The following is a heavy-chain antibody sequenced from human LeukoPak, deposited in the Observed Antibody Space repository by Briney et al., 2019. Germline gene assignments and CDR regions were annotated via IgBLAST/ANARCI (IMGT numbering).Heavy chain of an antibody. CDR2: IYYSGST. J-gene: IGHJ4*02. V-gene: IGHV4-39*07. CDR1: GGSISSSSYY. Sequence: SETLSLTCTVSGGSISSSSYYWGWIRQPPGKGLEWIGSIYYSGSTYYNPSLKSRVTISVDTSKNQFSLKLSSVTAAATAVYYFARDYYDFWSGYPTYFDYWAQGTLVTVSS. D-gene: IGHD3-3*01. CDR3: ARDYYDFWSGYPTYFDY.